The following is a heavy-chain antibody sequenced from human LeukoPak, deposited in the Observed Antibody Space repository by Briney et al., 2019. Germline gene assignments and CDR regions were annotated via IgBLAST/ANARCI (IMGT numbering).Heavy chain of an antibody. CDR2: IYYTGST. V-gene: IGHV4-59*01. CDR1: GGSIISYY. J-gene: IGHJ3*02. Sequence: PSETLSLTCTVSGGSIISYYWIWIRQPPGRGLECIESIYYTGSTNYNPSLKSRVTISVDTSKNQFSLKLSSVTAADTAVYYCARRPPFDWLSNDSFDIWGQGTMVTVSS. CDR3: ARRPPFDWLSNDSFDI. D-gene: IGHD3-9*01.